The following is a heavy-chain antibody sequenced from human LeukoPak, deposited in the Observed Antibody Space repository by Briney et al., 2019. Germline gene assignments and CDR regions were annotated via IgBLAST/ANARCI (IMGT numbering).Heavy chain of an antibody. Sequence: SETLSLTCAVYSGSFSDYYWSWIRQPPGKGLEWIGEINHSGNTNYNPSLKSRLTISEDTSKNQFSLKLNSVTAADTAVYYCARTLGYCSGGSCPPGYWGQGSLVTVSS. D-gene: IGHD2-15*01. CDR1: SGSFSDYY. CDR3: ARTLGYCSGGSCPPGY. V-gene: IGHV4-34*01. J-gene: IGHJ4*02. CDR2: INHSGNT.